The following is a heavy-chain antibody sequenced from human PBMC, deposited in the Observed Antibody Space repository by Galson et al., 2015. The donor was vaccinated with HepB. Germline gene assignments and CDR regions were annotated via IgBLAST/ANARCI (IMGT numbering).Heavy chain of an antibody. Sequence: SLRLSCAASGFTFSSYSMNWVREAPGKGLEWVSYISSSSSTINYADSVKGRFTISRDNAKNSLYLQMNSLRDEDTAVYYCARVHYYDSSGYYPTGAFDIWGQGTMVTVSS. CDR1: GFTFSSYS. CDR2: ISSSSSTI. V-gene: IGHV3-48*02. D-gene: IGHD3-22*01. J-gene: IGHJ3*02. CDR3: ARVHYYDSSGYYPTGAFDI.